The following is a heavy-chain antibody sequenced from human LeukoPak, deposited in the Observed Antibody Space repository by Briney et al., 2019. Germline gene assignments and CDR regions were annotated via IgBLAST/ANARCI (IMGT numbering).Heavy chain of an antibody. J-gene: IGHJ4*02. CDR2: ISYDGSNK. V-gene: IGHV3-30-3*01. CDR3: ARVAPLFDY. Sequence: GGSLRLSCAASGFTFSSYAMHWVRQAPGKGLEWVAVISYDGSNKYYADSVKGRFTISRDNSKNTLYLQMNSLRAEDTAVYYCARVAPLFDYWGQGTLVTVSS. CDR1: GFTFSSYA.